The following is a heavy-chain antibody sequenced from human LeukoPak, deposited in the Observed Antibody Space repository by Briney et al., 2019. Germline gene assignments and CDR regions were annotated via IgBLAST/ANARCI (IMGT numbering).Heavy chain of an antibody. D-gene: IGHD3-22*01. CDR3: AQRYYYDSSGSQSSQIDY. Sequence: SETLCLTCAVYGGSFSGYYWGRIRQPPRKGREWVGEINHIGSTNYNPSLKSRVTISVDTSKNHFSLKLSSVTAADTAVYYCAQRYYYDSSGSQSSQIDYWGQGTLVTVSS. CDR1: GGSFSGYY. V-gene: IGHV4-34*01. CDR2: INHIGST. J-gene: IGHJ4*02.